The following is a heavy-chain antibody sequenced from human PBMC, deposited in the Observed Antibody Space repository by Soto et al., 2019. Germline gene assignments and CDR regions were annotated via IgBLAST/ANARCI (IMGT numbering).Heavy chain of an antibody. D-gene: IGHD3-9*01. J-gene: IGHJ5*02. CDR2: MYHSGST. CDR1: GGSISSGGYS. V-gene: IGHV4-30-2*01. CDR3: ARGNLYYDISNWFDP. Sequence: PSETLSLTCAVSGGSISSGGYSWSWIRQPPGKGLEWIGYMYHSGSTYYNPSLKSRVTISIDRSKNQFSLKLSSVTAADTAVYYCARGNLYYDISNWFDPWGQGTLVTVSS.